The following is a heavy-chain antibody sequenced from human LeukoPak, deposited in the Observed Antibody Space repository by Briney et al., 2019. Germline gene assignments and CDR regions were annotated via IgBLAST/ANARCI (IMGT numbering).Heavy chain of an antibody. J-gene: IGHJ6*02. CDR1: GFTFRNYG. Sequence: GGSLRLSCAASGFTFRNYGMSWVRQAPGKGLEWVSAISGSGGSTYYADSVKGRFTISRDNSKNTLYLQMNSLRAEDTAVYYCAKSMYSSSWSGYYGMDVWGQGTTVTVSS. CDR3: AKSMYSSSWSGYYGMDV. V-gene: IGHV3-23*01. D-gene: IGHD6-13*01. CDR2: ISGSGGST.